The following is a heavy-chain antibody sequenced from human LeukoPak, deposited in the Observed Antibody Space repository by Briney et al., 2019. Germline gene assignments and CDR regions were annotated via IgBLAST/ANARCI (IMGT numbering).Heavy chain of an antibody. CDR2: ISGSGGST. V-gene: IGHV3-23*01. D-gene: IGHD6-19*01. CDR3: ARDGKAVAAQRYYFDY. J-gene: IGHJ4*02. Sequence: GGSLRLSCAASGFTFSSYALSWVRQAPGKGLEWVSAISGSGGSTYYADSVKGRFTISRDNAKNSLYLQMNSLRDEDTAVYYCARDGKAVAAQRYYFDYWGQGTLVTVSS. CDR1: GFTFSSYA.